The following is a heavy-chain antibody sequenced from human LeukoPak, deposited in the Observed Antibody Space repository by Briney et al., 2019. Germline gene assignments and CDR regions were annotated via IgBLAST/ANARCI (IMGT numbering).Heavy chain of an antibody. V-gene: IGHV3-15*01. CDR2: IKSKTDGGTT. D-gene: IGHD3-22*01. CDR3: TTDSSGYYYYYYGMDV. Sequence: GGSLRLSCAASGFTFSNAWMSWVRQAPGKGLEWVGRIKSKTDGGTTDYAAPVKGRFTISGDDSKNTLYLQMNSLKTEDTAVYYCTTDSSGYYYYYYGMDVWGQGTTVTVSS. J-gene: IGHJ6*02. CDR1: GFTFSNAW.